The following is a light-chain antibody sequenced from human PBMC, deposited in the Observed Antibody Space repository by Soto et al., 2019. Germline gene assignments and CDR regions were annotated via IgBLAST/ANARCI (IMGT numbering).Light chain of an antibody. V-gene: IGLV2-23*02. J-gene: IGLJ3*02. CDR1: SSDVGSYNL. CDR2: EVS. Sequence: QSALTQPASVAGSPGQAITISCTGTSSDVGSYNLGSWYQQHPGKAPKLMIYEVSKRPSGVSNRFSGSKSGNTASLTISGLQAEDEADYYCCSYAGSSTGVFGGGTTLTVL. CDR3: CSYAGSSTGV.